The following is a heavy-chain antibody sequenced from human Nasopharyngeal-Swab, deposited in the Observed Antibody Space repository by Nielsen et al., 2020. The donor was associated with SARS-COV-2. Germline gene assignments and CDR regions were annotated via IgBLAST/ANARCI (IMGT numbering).Heavy chain of an antibody. CDR3: AILTRGGAFEL. CDR2: FDPKQGEI. D-gene: IGHD3-9*01. J-gene: IGHJ3*01. V-gene: IGHV1-24*01. Sequence: ASVKVSCKVSGYTLSAFSMHWVRQAPGKGLEWMGGFDPKQGEIIYAQKFQGRVIMTEDTSTDTAYLELSSLTSEDTAVHYCAILTRGGAFELWGQGTMVTVSS. CDR1: GYTLSAFS.